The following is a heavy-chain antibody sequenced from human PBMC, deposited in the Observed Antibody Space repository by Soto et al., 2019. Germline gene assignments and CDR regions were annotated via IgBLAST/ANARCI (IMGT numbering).Heavy chain of an antibody. CDR2: VSASASIT. D-gene: IGHD2-15*01. J-gene: IGHJ4*02. Sequence: GGSLRLSCAASGFTFSSYDMNWVRQAPGKGLEWVSGVSASASITSYADSAKGRFTISSDNAKNTVFLQMTGLRAEDTAVYFCAKGDCSGGRCYRGFDYWGQGTLVTVSS. CDR1: GFTFSSYD. V-gene: IGHV3-23*01. CDR3: AKGDCSGGRCYRGFDY.